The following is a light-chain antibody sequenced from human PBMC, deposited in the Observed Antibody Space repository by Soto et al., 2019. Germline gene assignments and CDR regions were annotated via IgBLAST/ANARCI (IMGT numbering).Light chain of an antibody. CDR1: QSVSSRI. CDR3: QQYGSSPYT. J-gene: IGKJ2*01. CDR2: GPS. V-gene: IGKV3-20*01. Sequence: EIVLTQSPGTLSLSTGERATLSCRASQSVSSRILAWHQQKPRQAPRLLMYGPSNRATGIPDRFSDTGSGTDFTLTISRLEREDFAVYYCQQYGSSPYTFGLGTKREI.